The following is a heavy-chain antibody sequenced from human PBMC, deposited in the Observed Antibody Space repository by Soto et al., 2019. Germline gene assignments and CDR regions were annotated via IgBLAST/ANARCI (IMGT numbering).Heavy chain of an antibody. CDR3: AGSSDDGRDN. Sequence: EVQLVESGGGLVKPGGSLRLSCAASGFSLSDYSMHWIRQAPGKGLVWVASISSSSSFIHYAESMKGRFTISRDNAKNSLYLQMNSLSAKETAVYYCAGSSDDGRDNGGQGTLVTVSP. D-gene: IGHD1-26*01. CDR1: GFSLSDYS. CDR2: ISSSSSFI. J-gene: IGHJ4*02. V-gene: IGHV3-21*01.